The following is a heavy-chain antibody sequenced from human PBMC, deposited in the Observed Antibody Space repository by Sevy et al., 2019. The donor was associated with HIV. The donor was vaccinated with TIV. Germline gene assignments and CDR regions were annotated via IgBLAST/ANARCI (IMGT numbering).Heavy chain of an antibody. D-gene: IGHD3-10*01. CDR2: ISSSSSYI. V-gene: IGHV3-21*01. J-gene: IGHJ3*02. Sequence: GGSLRLSCAASGFTFSSYSMNWVRQAPGKGLEWVSSISSSSSYIYYADSVKGRFTISRENTKNSLYLQMNSLRAEDTAVYYCARDSGEGAFDIWGQGTMVTVSS. CDR3: ARDSGEGAFDI. CDR1: GFTFSSYS.